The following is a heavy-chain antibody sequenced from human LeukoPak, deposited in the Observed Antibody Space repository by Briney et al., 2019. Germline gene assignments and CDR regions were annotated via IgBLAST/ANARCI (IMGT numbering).Heavy chain of an antibody. D-gene: IGHD3-22*01. J-gene: IGHJ2*01. CDR2: ISGSGGST. Sequence: GGSLTLTCVASGFTFSNYAMSWVRQAPVKGLDWVPPISGSGGSTYYADSVKGRFTISRDNFKNALYLEMNSLRAEDTAVYYCAKDRHYYDSSGYYYWNFDLWGRGNVVTVCS. CDR1: GFTFSNYA. CDR3: AKDRHYYDSSGYYYWNFDL. V-gene: IGHV3-23*01.